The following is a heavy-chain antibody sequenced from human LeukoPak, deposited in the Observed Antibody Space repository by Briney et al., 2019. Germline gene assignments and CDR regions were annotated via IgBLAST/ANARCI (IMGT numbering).Heavy chain of an antibody. Sequence: GASVTVSCKASGYTFTDYYMHWVRQAPGQGLERMGWIDPNSGGTNYAQKFQGRVTMTRDTSISTAYMELSRLRSDDTAVYYCARDDSSGFLIDYWGQGTLVTVSS. CDR3: ARDDSSGFLIDY. CDR1: GYTFTDYY. V-gene: IGHV1-2*02. CDR2: IDPNSGGT. J-gene: IGHJ4*02. D-gene: IGHD3-22*01.